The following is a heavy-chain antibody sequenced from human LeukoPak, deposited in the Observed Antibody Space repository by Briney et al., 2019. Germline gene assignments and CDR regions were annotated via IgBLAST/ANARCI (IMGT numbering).Heavy chain of an antibody. J-gene: IGHJ6*02. CDR2: ISSSGSTI. Sequence: GGSLRLSCAASGFTFSSYEMNWVRQAPGKGLEWASYISSSGSTIYYADSVKGRFTISRDNAKNSLYLQMNSLRAEDTAVYYCARGYYYGMDVWGQGTTVTVSS. CDR3: ARGYYYGMDV. CDR1: GFTFSSYE. V-gene: IGHV3-48*03.